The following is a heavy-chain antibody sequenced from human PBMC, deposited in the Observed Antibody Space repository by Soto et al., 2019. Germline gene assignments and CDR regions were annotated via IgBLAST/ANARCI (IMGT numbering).Heavy chain of an antibody. Sequence: DVQLEESGGGLVQPGGSLRLSCAASGFTFISYWMHWVRQVPGKGLVWVARTNRDESSIAYADSVKGRFTISRDNAKKMVYLEVNSLRAEDTDVYYCAREVSDYDRSGNLGDWGPGALVTVSS. CDR3: AREVSDYDRSGNLGD. CDR2: TNRDESSI. V-gene: IGHV3-74*01. D-gene: IGHD3-22*01. J-gene: IGHJ1*01. CDR1: GFTFISYW.